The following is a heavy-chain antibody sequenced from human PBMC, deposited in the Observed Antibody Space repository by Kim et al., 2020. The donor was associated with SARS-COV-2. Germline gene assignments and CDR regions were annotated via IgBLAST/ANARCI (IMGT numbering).Heavy chain of an antibody. CDR3: AREEGYCSSTSCSFDY. V-gene: IGHV1-18*04. Sequence: ASVKVSCKASGYTFTSYGISWVRQAPGQGLEWMGWISAYNGNTNYAQKLQGRVTMTTDTSTSTAYMELRSLRSDDTAVYYCAREEGYCSSTSCSFDYWGQGTLVTVSS. CDR1: GYTFTSYG. J-gene: IGHJ4*02. CDR2: ISAYNGNT. D-gene: IGHD2-2*01.